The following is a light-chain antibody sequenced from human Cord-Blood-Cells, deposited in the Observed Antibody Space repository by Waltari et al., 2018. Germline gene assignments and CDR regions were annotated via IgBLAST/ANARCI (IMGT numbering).Light chain of an antibody. J-gene: IGKJ5*01. CDR3: QQRSNWIT. V-gene: IGKV3-11*01. Sequence: EIVLTQSPATLSLSPGERANLSCRASQSVSSYLAWYQQQPGQAPRLLIYDASNRATGIPARFSGSGSGTGFTLTISSLEPEDFAVYYCQQRSNWITFGQGTRLEIK. CDR2: DAS. CDR1: QSVSSY.